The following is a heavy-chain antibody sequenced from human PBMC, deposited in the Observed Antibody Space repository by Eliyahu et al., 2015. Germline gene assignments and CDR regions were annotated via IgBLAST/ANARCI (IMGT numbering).Heavy chain of an antibody. J-gene: IGHJ4*02. CDR1: GFAFSTYS. D-gene: IGHD2-15*01. V-gene: IGHV3-21*02. CDR2: ISSSSSYM. Sequence: EVQLVESGGGLVNPGGSLRLSCAASGFAFSTYSMNWVRQAPGKGLEWVSSISSSSSYMYYADSLKGRFTISRDNAKNSLYLQMNSLRAEDTAVYYCARGGTVVVAAPDYWGQGTLVTVSS. CDR3: ARGGTVVVAAPDY.